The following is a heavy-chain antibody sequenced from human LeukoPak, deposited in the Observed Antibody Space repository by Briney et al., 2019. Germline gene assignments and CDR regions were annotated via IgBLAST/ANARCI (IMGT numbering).Heavy chain of an antibody. V-gene: IGHV3-30-3*01. CDR3: ARGPRTYYYDSSGYWTFDY. Sequence: GRSLRLSCAAPGFTFSSYAMHWVRQAPGKGLEWVAVISYDGSNKYYADSVKGRFTISRDNSKNTLYLQMNSLRAEDTAVYYCARGPRTYYYDSSGYWTFDYWGQGTLVTVSS. CDR1: GFTFSSYA. J-gene: IGHJ4*02. CDR2: ISYDGSNK. D-gene: IGHD3-22*01.